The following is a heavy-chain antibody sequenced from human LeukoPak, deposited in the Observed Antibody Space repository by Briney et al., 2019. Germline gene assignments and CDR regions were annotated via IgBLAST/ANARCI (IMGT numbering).Heavy chain of an antibody. Sequence: SETLSLTCTVSGDSISSGDYYWSWIRQPAGKGLEWIGRISSSGSTNYNPSLKSRVTISVDTSKNQFSLKLSSVTAADTAVYYCARGPTSDIYDSSGYYYDYWGQGTLVTVSS. CDR2: ISSSGST. V-gene: IGHV4-61*02. J-gene: IGHJ4*02. CDR1: GDSISSGDYY. CDR3: ARGPTSDIYDSSGYYYDY. D-gene: IGHD3-22*01.